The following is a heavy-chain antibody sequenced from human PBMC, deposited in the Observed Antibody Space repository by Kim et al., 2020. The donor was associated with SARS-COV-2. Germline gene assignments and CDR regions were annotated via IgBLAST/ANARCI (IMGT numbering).Heavy chain of an antibody. Sequence: ASVKVSCKVSGYTLTELSMHWVRQAPGKGLEWMGGFDPEDGETIYAQKFQGRVTMTEDTSTDTAYMELSSLRSEDTAVYYCATDPRPHCGGDCASRYYYYGMDVWGQGTTVTVSS. D-gene: IGHD2-21*02. CDR3: ATDPRPHCGGDCASRYYYYGMDV. V-gene: IGHV1-24*01. CDR1: GYTLTELS. J-gene: IGHJ6*02. CDR2: FDPEDGET.